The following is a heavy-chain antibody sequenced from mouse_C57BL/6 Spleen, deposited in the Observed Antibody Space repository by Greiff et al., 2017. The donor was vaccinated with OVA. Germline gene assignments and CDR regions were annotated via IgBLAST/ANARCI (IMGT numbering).Heavy chain of an antibody. Sequence: EVKLVESGGGLVKPGGSLKLSCAAPGFTFSSYAMPWVRQTPEKRLEWVATISNGGSYTYYPDNVKGRLTISRDNAKNNLYLQLSHLKTEDTAMYYCAREETGTAMDYWGQGTSVTVSS. J-gene: IGHJ4*01. CDR2: ISNGGSYT. CDR3: AREETGTAMDY. D-gene: IGHD4-1*01. CDR1: GFTFSSYA. V-gene: IGHV5-4*01.